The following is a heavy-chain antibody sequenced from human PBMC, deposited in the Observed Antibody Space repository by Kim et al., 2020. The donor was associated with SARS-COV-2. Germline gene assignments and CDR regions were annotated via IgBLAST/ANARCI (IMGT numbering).Heavy chain of an antibody. CDR3: ASSLRITIFGVVTQIRYNWFDP. CDR2: IYYSGST. V-gene: IGHV4-39*01. D-gene: IGHD3-3*01. CDR1: GGSISSSSYY. Sequence: SETLSLTCTVSGGSISSSSYYWGWIRQPPGKGLEWIGSIYYSGSTYYNPSLKSRVTISVDTSKNQFSLKLSSVTAADTAVYYCASSLRITIFGVVTQIRYNWFDPWGQGTLVTVSS. J-gene: IGHJ5*02.